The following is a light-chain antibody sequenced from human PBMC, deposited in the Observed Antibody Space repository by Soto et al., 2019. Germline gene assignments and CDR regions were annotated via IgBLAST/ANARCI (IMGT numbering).Light chain of an antibody. V-gene: IGKV3-15*01. J-gene: IGKJ5*01. CDR2: GAS. CDR1: QNVLSN. CDR3: QQRRDWPIP. Sequence: RVMPKNTATLSVSPGERATLSCMASQNVLSNLAWYQQKPGQTPRLLIYGASTRATGLPARFSGSGSGTDFTLTISSLELEDFAVYYCQQRRDWPIPFGHGTRLEI.